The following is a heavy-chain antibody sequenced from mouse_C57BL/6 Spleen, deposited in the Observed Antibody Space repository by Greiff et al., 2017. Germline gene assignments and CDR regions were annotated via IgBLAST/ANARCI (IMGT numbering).Heavy chain of an antibody. J-gene: IGHJ4*01. D-gene: IGHD2-4*01. V-gene: IGHV1-55*01. CDR1: GYTFTSYW. CDR2: IYPGSGST. CDR3: ARLGMDDYDVSYAMDY. Sequence: QVQLQQSGAELVKPGASVKMSCKASGYTFTSYWITWVKQRPGQGLEWIGDIYPGSGSTNYNEKFKSKATLTVDTSSSTAYMQLSSLTSEDSAVYYCARLGMDDYDVSYAMDYWGQGTSVTVSS.